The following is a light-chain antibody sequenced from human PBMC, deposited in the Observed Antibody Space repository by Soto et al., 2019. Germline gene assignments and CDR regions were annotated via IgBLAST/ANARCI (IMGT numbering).Light chain of an antibody. CDR2: DAS. CDR3: QQYGSSPIT. CDR1: ADVSSSY. Sequence: IVLTQSPYTLSFSPGERATLSCRASADVSSSYVAWYQQKPGLAPRLLIHDASSRATGIPDRFSGSKSGTDFTLTIRRLEPEDAGVYYCQQYGSSPITFGQGTRLEIK. J-gene: IGKJ5*01. V-gene: IGKV3D-20*01.